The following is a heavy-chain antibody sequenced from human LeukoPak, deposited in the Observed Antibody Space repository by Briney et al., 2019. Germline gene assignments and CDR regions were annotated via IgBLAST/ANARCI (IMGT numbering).Heavy chain of an antibody. CDR3: SRDSALAAFNY. J-gene: IGHJ4*02. V-gene: IGHV3-21*04. CDR1: VLTSFCNI. D-gene: IGHD6-19*01. Sequence: GGSLRLSCAISVLTSFCNIMNWGPQAPGKGLEWVSTISCRGDNIYYADSFKGRFTTSRDNAKSSLYLQMTSLRADDTAVYYCSRDSALAAFNYWGQGTLVTVSS. CDR2: ISCRGDNI.